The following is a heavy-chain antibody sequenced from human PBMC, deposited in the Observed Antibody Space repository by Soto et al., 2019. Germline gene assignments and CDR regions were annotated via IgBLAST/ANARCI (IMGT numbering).Heavy chain of an antibody. Sequence: PGGSLTLSCAASGFYLSTYDMNWVRQAPGKGPGWISEITSSGNVIWYGASVRGRFSISRDNAQNSLFLQMYSLIAKDTALYYCAEEARMVFADYDAFDIWGHGTMVTVSS. J-gene: IGHJ3*02. CDR2: ITSSGNVI. V-gene: IGHV3-48*03. D-gene: IGHD2-8*01. CDR1: GFYLSTYD. CDR3: AEEARMVFADYDAFDI.